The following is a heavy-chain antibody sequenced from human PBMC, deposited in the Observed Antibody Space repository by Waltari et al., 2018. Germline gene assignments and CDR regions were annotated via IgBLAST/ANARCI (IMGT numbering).Heavy chain of an antibody. CDR2: INHSGST. CDR1: GGSFSGYY. CDR3: ARRWLQLPPVA. J-gene: IGHJ4*02. V-gene: IGHV4-34*01. Sequence: QVQLQQWGAGLLKPSETLSLTCAVYGGSFSGYYWSWIRQPPGKGLEWFGEINHSGSTNYNPSLKSRVTISVDTSKNQFSLKLSSGTAADTAVYYCARRWLQLPPVAWGQGTLVTVSS. D-gene: IGHD5-12*01.